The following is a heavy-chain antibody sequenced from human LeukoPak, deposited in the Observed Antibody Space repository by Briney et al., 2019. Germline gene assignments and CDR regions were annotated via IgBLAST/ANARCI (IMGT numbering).Heavy chain of an antibody. J-gene: IGHJ4*02. V-gene: IGHV3-9*01. CDR2: ISWNSGSI. D-gene: IGHD5-12*01. CDR3: AKDMRSGYEPNFDY. CDR1: GFTFDDYA. Sequence: GGSLRLSCAASGFTFDDYAMHWVRQAPGKGLEWVSGISWNSGSIGYADSVKGRFTISRDNAKDSLYLQMNSLRAEDTALCYCAKDMRSGYEPNFDYWGQGTLVTVSS.